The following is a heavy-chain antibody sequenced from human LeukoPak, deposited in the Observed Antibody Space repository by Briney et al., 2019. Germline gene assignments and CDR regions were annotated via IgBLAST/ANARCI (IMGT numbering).Heavy chain of an antibody. CDR3: AKDRTSMVTTGLDY. CDR2: ISGGGRNT. V-gene: IGHV3-23*01. J-gene: IGHJ4*02. CDR1: GITFSNYV. D-gene: IGHD4-17*01. Sequence: GGSLRLSCAASGITFSNYVMSWVRQAPGKGLEWDSAISGGGRNTYYAASVKGRFTISRDNSKNMLHLQMNSLRAEDTAVYYCAKDRTSMVTTGLDYWGQGTLVTVSS.